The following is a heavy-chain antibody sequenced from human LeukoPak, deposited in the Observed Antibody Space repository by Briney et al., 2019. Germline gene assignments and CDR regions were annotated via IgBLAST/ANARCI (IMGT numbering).Heavy chain of an antibody. V-gene: IGHV4-4*07. CDR1: GASICSYY. CDR2: GSTSGST. CDR3: ARQEQWLAFDY. Sequence: SETLSLTCTVSGASICSYYWSWIRQPAGKGLEWIGRGSTSGSTNYNPSLKSRVTISVDTSKNQFSLKLSSVTAADTAVYYCARQEQWLAFDYWGQGTLVTVSS. D-gene: IGHD6-19*01. J-gene: IGHJ4*02.